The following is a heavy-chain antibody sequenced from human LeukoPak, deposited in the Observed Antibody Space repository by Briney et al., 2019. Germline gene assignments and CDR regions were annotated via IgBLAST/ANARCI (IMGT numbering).Heavy chain of an antibody. CDR2: IRGSGTST. Sequence: GGSLRLSCVGSGFTFSNYAMMWVRQTQGKRLEWVSAIRGSGTSTFYADSVKGRITIFRDNFKNTVYLQMSNLRADDSAVYYCARDPNGDYIGAFDFQRWGLGTQVTVSS. V-gene: IGHV3-23*01. D-gene: IGHD4-17*01. CDR1: GFTFSNYA. CDR3: ARDPNGDYIGAFDFQR. J-gene: IGHJ1*01.